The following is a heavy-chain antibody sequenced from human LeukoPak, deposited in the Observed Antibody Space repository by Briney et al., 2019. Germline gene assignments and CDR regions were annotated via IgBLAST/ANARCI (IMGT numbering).Heavy chain of an antibody. V-gene: IGHV3-23*01. CDR1: GFTFSSYA. CDR3: AKRVVVVPAASREYYFDY. CDR2: ISGSGGST. D-gene: IGHD2-2*01. Sequence: GGSLRLPCAASGFTFSSYAMSWVRQAPGKGLEWVSAISGSGGSTYYADSVKGRFTISRDNSKNTLYLQMNSLRAEDTAVYYCAKRVVVVPAASREYYFDYWGQGTLVTVSS. J-gene: IGHJ4*02.